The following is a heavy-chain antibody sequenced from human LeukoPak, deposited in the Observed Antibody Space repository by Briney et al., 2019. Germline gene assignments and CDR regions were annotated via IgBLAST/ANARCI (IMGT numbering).Heavy chain of an antibody. J-gene: IGHJ4*02. CDR2: VSGNGGST. Sequence: GGSLRLSCVASGFTFRTYAMSWVRQAPGKGLEWVSSVSGNGGSTYYADSVKGRFTISRDNSKKTLYLQMNSLRAEDTAVYYCAKEIGDYVWGSYSYYFDYWGQGTLVTVSS. V-gene: IGHV3-23*01. CDR3: AKEIGDYVWGSYSYYFDY. CDR1: GFTFRTYA. D-gene: IGHD3-16*01.